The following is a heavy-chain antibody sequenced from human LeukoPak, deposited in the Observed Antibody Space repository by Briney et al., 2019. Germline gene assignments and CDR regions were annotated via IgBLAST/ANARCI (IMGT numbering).Heavy chain of an antibody. Sequence: PGGSLRLSCAASGFTFSSYAMSWVRQAPGKGLEWVSAISGSGGSTCYADSVKGRFTISRDNSKNTLYLQMNSLRAEDTAVYYCASAAFRDYYDSSGYYYGFGYWGQGTLVTVSS. CDR3: ASAAFRDYYDSSGYYYGFGY. D-gene: IGHD3-22*01. V-gene: IGHV3-23*01. CDR2: ISGSGGST. CDR1: GFTFSSYA. J-gene: IGHJ4*02.